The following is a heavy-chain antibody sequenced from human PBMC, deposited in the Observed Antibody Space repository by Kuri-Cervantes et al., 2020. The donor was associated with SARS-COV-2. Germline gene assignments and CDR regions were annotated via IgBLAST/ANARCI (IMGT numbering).Heavy chain of an antibody. CDR1: GGSISSSNSY. J-gene: IGHJ5*02. CDR3: ASSYYDFWSGYSDWFDP. D-gene: IGHD3-3*01. V-gene: IGHV4-39*01. CDR2: IYYSGST. Sequence: SETLSLTCTVSGGSISSSNSYWGWIRQPPGKGLEWIGIIYYSGSTYYNPSLKSRVTISVDTSKNQFSLKLSSVTAADTAVYYCASSYYDFWSGYSDWFDPWGQGTLVTVSS.